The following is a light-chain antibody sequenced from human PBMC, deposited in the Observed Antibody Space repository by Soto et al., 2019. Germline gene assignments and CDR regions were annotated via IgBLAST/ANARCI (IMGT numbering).Light chain of an antibody. CDR1: QSISSY. Sequence: DIHITQSPSCLSASLGERVTITFRASQSISSYLNWYQQKPGKAPKLLIYDASNLETGVPSRFSGSGSGTDFTFTISSLQPEDIATYYCQEYDNLPFSFGQGTRLEIK. V-gene: IGKV1-33*01. CDR2: DAS. CDR3: QEYDNLPFS. J-gene: IGKJ5*01.